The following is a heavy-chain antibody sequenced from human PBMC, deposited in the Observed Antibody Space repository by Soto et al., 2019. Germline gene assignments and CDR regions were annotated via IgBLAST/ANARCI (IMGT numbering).Heavy chain of an antibody. CDR3: ARSPGIAVADY. D-gene: IGHD6-19*01. J-gene: IGHJ4*02. V-gene: IGHV1-3*01. CDR1: GYTFTSYA. Sequence: GASVKVSCKASGYTFTSYAMHWVRQAPGQRLEWMGWINAGNGNAKYSQKFQGRVTITRGTSASTAYMELSSLRSEDTAVYYRARSPGIAVADYWGQGTLVTVSS. CDR2: INAGNGNA.